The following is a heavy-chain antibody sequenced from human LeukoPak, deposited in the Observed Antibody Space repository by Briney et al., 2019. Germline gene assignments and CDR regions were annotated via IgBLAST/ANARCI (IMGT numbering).Heavy chain of an antibody. D-gene: IGHD6-13*01. Sequence: PGGSLRLSCAASGFTFSSYSMNWVRQAPGKGLEWVSYISSSSSTIYYADSVKGRLTISRDNAKNSLYLQMNSLRAEDTAVYYCARDGGIAAAGTDYWGQGTLVTVSS. CDR1: GFTFSSYS. CDR3: ARDGGIAAAGTDY. J-gene: IGHJ4*02. V-gene: IGHV3-48*01. CDR2: ISSSSSTI.